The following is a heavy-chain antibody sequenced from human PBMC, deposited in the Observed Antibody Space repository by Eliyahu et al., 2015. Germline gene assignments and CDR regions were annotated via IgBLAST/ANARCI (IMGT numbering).Heavy chain of an antibody. CDR2: INAANGDT. CDR1: GYRFRHYV. J-gene: IGHJ4*02. D-gene: IGHD2-2*01. CDR3: AKGLFSGSTTSYLKS. Sequence: QVQLEQSGAEVKKPGASVXVSCKASGYRFRHYVIHWVRQAPGQGLEWMGWINAANGDTKYSQKFQGRVTFTRDTSATTAYMELSSLRSEDTAIYYCAKGLFSGSTTSYLKSWGQGALVTVSS. V-gene: IGHV1-3*01.